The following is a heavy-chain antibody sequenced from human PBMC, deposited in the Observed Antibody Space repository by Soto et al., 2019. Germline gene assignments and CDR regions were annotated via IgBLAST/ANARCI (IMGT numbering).Heavy chain of an antibody. Sequence: QVQLVESGGGVVQPGRSLRLSCAASGFTFRSYAMHWVRQAPGKGLEWVAVISYDGSNKYYADSVKGRFTISRDNSKNTLYLQMNSLRAEDTAVYYCARPGKDYLYYYYYGMDVWGQGTTVTVSS. J-gene: IGHJ6*02. V-gene: IGHV3-30-3*01. D-gene: IGHD4-17*01. CDR3: ARPGKDYLYYYYYGMDV. CDR1: GFTFRSYA. CDR2: ISYDGSNK.